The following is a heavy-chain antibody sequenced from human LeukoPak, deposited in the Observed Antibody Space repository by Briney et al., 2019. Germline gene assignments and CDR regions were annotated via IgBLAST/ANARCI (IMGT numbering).Heavy chain of an antibody. CDR2: ISAYNGNT. V-gene: IGHV1-18*04. D-gene: IGHD2-2*01. Sequence: ASVKVSCKASGYTFTSYGISWVRHSPGQGLQWMGWISAYNGNTNYAQKLQGRVTMTTDTSTSTAYMELRSLRSDDTAVYYCARDGDIVVVPAATILAHWGQGTLVTVSS. J-gene: IGHJ4*02. CDR3: ARDGDIVVVPAATILAH. CDR1: GYTFTSYG.